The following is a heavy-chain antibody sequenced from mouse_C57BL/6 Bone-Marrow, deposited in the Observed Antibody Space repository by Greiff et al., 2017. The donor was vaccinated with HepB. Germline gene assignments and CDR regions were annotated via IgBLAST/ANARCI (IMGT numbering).Heavy chain of an antibody. CDR1: GFTFTDYY. CDR2: IRNKANGYTT. V-gene: IGHV7-3*01. J-gene: IGHJ2*01. Sequence: EVMLVESGGGLVQPGGSLSLSCAASGFTFTDYYMSWVRQPPGKALEWLGFIRNKANGYTTEYSASVKGRFTISRDNSQSILYLQMNALRAEDSATYYCARYLYYFDYWGQGTTLTVSS. CDR3: ARYLYYFDY.